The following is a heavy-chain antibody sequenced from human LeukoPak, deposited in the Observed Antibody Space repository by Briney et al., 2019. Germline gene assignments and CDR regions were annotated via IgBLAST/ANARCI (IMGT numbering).Heavy chain of an antibody. J-gene: IGHJ3*02. Sequence: GRSLRLSCAASGFTFSSYAMHWVRQAPGKGLEWVAVISYDGSNKYYADSVKGRFTISRDNSKNTLYLQMNSLRAEDTAVYYCASLGVTMIVVERAFDIWGQGTMVTVSS. CDR1: GFTFSSYA. CDR2: ISYDGSNK. V-gene: IGHV3-30-3*01. D-gene: IGHD3-22*01. CDR3: ASLGVTMIVVERAFDI.